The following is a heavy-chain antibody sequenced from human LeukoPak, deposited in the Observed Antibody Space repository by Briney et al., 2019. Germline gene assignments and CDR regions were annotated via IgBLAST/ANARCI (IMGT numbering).Heavy chain of an antibody. V-gene: IGHV4-34*01. CDR3: ARRITIFGVVITYYFDY. CDR2: INHSGST. J-gene: IGHJ4*02. CDR1: GGSFSGYY. D-gene: IGHD3-3*01. Sequence: SETLSLTCAVYGGSFSGYYWSWIRQPPGKGLEWIGEINHSGSTYYNPSLKSRVTISVDTSKNQFSLKLSSVTAADTAVYYCARRITIFGVVITYYFDYWGQGTLVTVSS.